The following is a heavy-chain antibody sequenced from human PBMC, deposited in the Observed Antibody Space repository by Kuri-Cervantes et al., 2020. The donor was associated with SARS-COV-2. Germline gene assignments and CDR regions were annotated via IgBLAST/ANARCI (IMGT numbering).Heavy chain of an antibody. D-gene: IGHD2-21*01. J-gene: IGHJ4*02. CDR1: GASISSSTYY. V-gene: IGHV4-61*01. Sequence: GSLRLSCTVSGASISSSTYYWTWIRQTPGKGLEWIGYIDYSGTTESNPSLKSRVTMSVDASKNQFSLRLNSVTAADTAIYYCARDLWGGDYWGQGILVTVSS. CDR3: ARDLWGGDY. CDR2: IDYSGTT.